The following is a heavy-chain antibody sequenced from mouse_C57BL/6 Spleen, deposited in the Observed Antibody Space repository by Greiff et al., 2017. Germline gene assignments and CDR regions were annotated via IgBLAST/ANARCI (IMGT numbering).Heavy chain of an antibody. CDR2: ISYSGST. D-gene: IGHD1-1*01. CDR3: ARRNYYYGSSYGYCDY. Sequence: EVKVEESGPGLAKPSQTLSLTCSVTGYSITSDYWNWIRKFPGNKLEYMGYISYSGSTYSNQSLNSRISITRDTSKNQYYLQLNSVTTEDTATYYCARRNYYYGSSYGYCDYWGQGTTLTVSA. J-gene: IGHJ2*01. V-gene: IGHV3-8*01. CDR1: GYSITSDY.